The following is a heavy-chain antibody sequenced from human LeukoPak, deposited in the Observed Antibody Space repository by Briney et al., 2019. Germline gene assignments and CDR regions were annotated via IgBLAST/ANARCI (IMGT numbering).Heavy chain of an antibody. CDR1: GFTFSTYW. D-gene: IGHD6-13*01. V-gene: IGHV3-7*01. J-gene: IGHJ4*02. CDR2: IKQDGSEK. Sequence: GGSLRLSCAASGFTFSTYWMSWVRQAPGKRLEWVANIKQDGSEKYYIDSVKDRFTISRDNAKNSLYLQMNSLRAEDTAMYYCARDSAGNDYWGQGTLVTVSS. CDR3: ARDSAGNDY.